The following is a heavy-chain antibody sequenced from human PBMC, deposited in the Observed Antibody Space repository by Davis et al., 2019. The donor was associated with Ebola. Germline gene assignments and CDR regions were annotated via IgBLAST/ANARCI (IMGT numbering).Heavy chain of an antibody. J-gene: IGHJ4*02. CDR1: GFTFRFFA. D-gene: IGHD3-9*01. V-gene: IGHV3-23*01. CDR3: AKCLTHNDLVTGLDH. Sequence: GESLKISCVASGFTFRFFAMGWVRQAPGKGLEWVSTLGDGGGRISYADSVKGRFTTSRDKSKNTLYLQMSGLRVEDTAVYYCAKCLTHNDLVTGLDHWGQGILVTVSS. CDR2: LGDGGGRI.